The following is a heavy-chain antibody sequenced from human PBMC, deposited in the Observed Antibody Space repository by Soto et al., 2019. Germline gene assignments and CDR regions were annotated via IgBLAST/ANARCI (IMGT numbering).Heavy chain of an antibody. CDR2: IKGDGSAK. V-gene: IGHV3-7*05. CDR3: ARDVSPGSSGYYLDACDV. J-gene: IGHJ3*01. D-gene: IGHD6-25*01. CDR1: GFTFGNYW. Sequence: EVQLVESGGGLVQPGGSLRLSCAASGFTFGNYWMTWVRQAPGKGLEWVANIKGDGSAKSYLDSVRGRFTVSRDNAENALVLQMNILRAEDTALYYCARDVSPGSSGYYLDACDVWGQGPMVTVS.